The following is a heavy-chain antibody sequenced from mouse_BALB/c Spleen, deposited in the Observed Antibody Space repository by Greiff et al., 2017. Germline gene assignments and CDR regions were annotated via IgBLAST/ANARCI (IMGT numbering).Heavy chain of an antibody. D-gene: IGHD2-10*01. Sequence: EVKLMESGGGLVQPGGSLRLSCATSGFTFTDYYMSWVRQPPGKALEWLGFIRNKANGYTTEYSASVKGRFTISRDNSQSILYLQMNTLRAEDSATYYCARAYYGNPYWYFDVWGAGTTVTVSS. CDR2: IRNKANGYTT. V-gene: IGHV7-3*02. CDR3: ARAYYGNPYWYFDV. CDR1: GFTFTDYY. J-gene: IGHJ1*01.